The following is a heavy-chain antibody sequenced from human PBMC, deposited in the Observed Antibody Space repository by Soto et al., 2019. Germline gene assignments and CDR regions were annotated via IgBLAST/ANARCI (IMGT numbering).Heavy chain of an antibody. Sequence: GASVKVSCKASGYTFTSYGISWVRQAPGQGLEWMGWISAYNGNTNYAQKLQARVTMTTDTSTSTAYMELRSLRSDDTAVYYCGISFPYYYDSSGYPGEKSDYWGQGPLVPVSS. CDR2: ISAYNGNT. V-gene: IGHV1-18*01. J-gene: IGHJ4*02. D-gene: IGHD3-22*01. CDR1: GYTFTSYG. CDR3: GISFPYYYDSSGYPGEKSDY.